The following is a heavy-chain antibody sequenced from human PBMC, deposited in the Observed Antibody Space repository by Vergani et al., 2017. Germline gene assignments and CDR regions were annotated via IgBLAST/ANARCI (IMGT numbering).Heavy chain of an antibody. D-gene: IGHD3-22*01. CDR1: GFIFSTYA. CDR2: ISASGAPT. CDR3: ARKKYYDSKDYYQVEPFDY. V-gene: IGHV3-23*01. J-gene: IGHJ4*02. Sequence: EVQLLESGGDLVQPGGSLRLSCTASGFIFSTYAMSWVRQAPGKGLEWVSGISASGAPTYYADSLKGRFTISRDNSKNSVYLQMNSLRAEDTAIYYCARKKYYDSKDYYQVEPFDYWGQGTLVTVSS.